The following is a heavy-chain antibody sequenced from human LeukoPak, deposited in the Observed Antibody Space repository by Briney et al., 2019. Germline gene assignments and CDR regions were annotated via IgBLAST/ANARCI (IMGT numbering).Heavy chain of an antibody. V-gene: IGHV3-21*01. CDR3: ARNGGNFNFDY. CDR1: GFTFSSYS. D-gene: IGHD4-23*01. CDR2: ISSSGTYI. J-gene: IGHJ4*02. Sequence: GGSLRLSCAASGFTFSSYSMNWVRQAPGKGLEWVSFISSSGTYIYYADSMKGRFTISRDNAKNSLYLQMNSLRAEDTAVYYCARNGGNFNFDYWGQGTLVTVSS.